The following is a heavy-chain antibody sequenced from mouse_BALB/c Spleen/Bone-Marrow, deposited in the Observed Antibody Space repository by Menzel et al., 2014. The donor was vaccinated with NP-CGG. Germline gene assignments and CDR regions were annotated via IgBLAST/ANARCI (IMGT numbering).Heavy chain of an antibody. CDR1: GYVFSSSW. V-gene: IGHV1-82*01. Sequence: LVESGPELVKPGASVKISCRASGYVFSSSWMNWVKRRPGQGLEWIGRIYPGDGNTNYNGKFKGKATLTADTSSSTAYMQISSLTSVDSAVYFCARRRTFITSVVDYFDVWGAGTTVTVSS. J-gene: IGHJ1*01. CDR2: IYPGDGNT. CDR3: ARRRTFITSVVDYFDV. D-gene: IGHD1-1*02.